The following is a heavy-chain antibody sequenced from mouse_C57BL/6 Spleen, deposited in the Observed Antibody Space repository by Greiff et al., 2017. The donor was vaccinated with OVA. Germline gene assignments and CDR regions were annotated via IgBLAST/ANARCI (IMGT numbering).Heavy chain of an antibody. CDR2: IDPETGGT. V-gene: IGHV1-15*01. CDR3: TSTVVAFDY. J-gene: IGHJ2*01. CDR1: GYTFTDYE. Sequence: SGAELVRPGASVTLSCKASGYTFTDYEMHWVKQTPVHGLEWIGAIDPETGGTAYNQKFKGKAILTADKSSSTAYMELRSLTSEDSAVYYCTSTVVAFDYWGQGTTLTVSS. D-gene: IGHD1-1*01.